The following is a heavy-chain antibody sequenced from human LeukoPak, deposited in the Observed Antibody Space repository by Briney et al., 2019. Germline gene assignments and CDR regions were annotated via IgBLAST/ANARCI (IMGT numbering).Heavy chain of an antibody. Sequence: GWSLRLSCAASGFTFSNYWMDWVRQAPGKGLEWVANIKQDGSEIYYVDSVRGRFTISRDNAKNSLYLQMNSLRAEDTAVYYCSRSLDYWGQGTLVTVSS. J-gene: IGHJ4*02. CDR2: IKQDGSEI. V-gene: IGHV3-7*01. CDR1: GFTFSNYW. CDR3: SRSLDY.